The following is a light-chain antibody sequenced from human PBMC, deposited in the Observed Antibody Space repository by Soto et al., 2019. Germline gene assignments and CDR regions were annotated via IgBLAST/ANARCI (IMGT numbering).Light chain of an antibody. CDR2: DVS. Sequence: EVVLTQSPVTLSLSPGERATLSCRASQSVSSYLAWYQQKPGQAPRLLIYDVSNRATGIPARFSGSGSGTDFTLTISSLEPEDFAVYYCQQSGSSPPTFGQGTKVDIK. J-gene: IGKJ1*01. CDR1: QSVSSY. CDR3: QQSGSSPPT. V-gene: IGKV3-11*01.